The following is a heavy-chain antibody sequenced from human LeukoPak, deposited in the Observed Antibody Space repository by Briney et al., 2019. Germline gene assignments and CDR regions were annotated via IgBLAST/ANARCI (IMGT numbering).Heavy chain of an antibody. CDR1: GFTFSSSE. CDR3: ARNPLGYCSGGSCYGDAFDI. V-gene: IGHV3-48*03. J-gene: IGHJ3*02. D-gene: IGHD2-15*01. Sequence: GGSLRLSCAASGFTFSSSEMNWVSPAPGKGLEWVSYISSSGGTIYYADSVKGRFTISRDNAKNSLYLQMKSLRAEDTAVYYCARNPLGYCSGGSCYGDAFDIWGQGTTVTVSS. CDR2: ISSSGGTI.